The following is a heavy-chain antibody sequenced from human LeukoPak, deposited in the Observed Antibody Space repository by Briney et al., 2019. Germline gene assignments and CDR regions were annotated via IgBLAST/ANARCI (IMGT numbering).Heavy chain of an antibody. CDR3: ATGIAAAVLLY. V-gene: IGHV1-69*13. J-gene: IGHJ4*02. D-gene: IGHD6-13*01. CDR2: IIPIFGTA. Sequence: GASVKVSCKASGGTFSSYAISWVRQAPGQGLEWMGGIIPIFGTANYAQKFQGRVTITADESTSTAYMELSSLRSEGTAVYYCATGIAAAVLLYWGQGTLVTVSS. CDR1: GGTFSSYA.